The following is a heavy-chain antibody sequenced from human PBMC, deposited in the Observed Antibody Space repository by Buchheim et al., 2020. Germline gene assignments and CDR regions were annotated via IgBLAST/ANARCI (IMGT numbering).Heavy chain of an antibody. CDR1: GFTFSNYW. V-gene: IGHV3-74*01. J-gene: IGHJ6*02. CDR2: INSDGSST. Sequence: EVQLVESGGGLVQPGGSLRLSCAASGFTFSNYWMHWVRQAPGKGLVWVSRINSDGSSTRYADSVKGRFTISRDNAQNTRFLQMNSLRAEDTAVYYCARAYGGDFWSGYHYGMDVWGQGTT. CDR3: ARAYGGDFWSGYHYGMDV. D-gene: IGHD3-3*01.